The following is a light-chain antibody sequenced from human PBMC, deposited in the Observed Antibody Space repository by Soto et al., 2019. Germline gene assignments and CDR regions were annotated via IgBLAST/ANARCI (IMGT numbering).Light chain of an antibody. CDR1: XXIGIY. V-gene: IGKV1-39*01. Sequence: DIQMTQSPSSLSASVXXXXTXXXXASXXIGIYLNWYQQKPGKAPNLLIYAASSWQSGVPSRFSGSGSGTDFTLTISSLQPEXXATXYXQXXYSAPRTFGQGTKVEI. J-gene: IGKJ1*01. CDR2: AAS. CDR3: QXXYSAPRT.